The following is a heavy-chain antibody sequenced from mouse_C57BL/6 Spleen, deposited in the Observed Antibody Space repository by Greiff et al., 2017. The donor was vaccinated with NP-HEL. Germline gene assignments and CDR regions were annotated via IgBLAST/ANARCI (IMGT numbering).Heavy chain of an antibody. CDR2: INPNNGGT. V-gene: IGHV1-26*01. Sequence: EVQLQQSGPELVKPGASVKISCKASGYTFTDYYMNWVKQSHGKSLEWIGDINPNNGGTSYNQKFKGKATLTVDKSSSTAYMELRSLTSEDSAVYYCASITTVVENYFDYWGQGTTLTVSS. D-gene: IGHD1-1*01. CDR3: ASITTVVENYFDY. CDR1: GYTFTDYY. J-gene: IGHJ2*01.